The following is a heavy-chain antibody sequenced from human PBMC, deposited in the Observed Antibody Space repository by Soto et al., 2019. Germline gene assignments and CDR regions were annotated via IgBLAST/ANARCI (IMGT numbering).Heavy chain of an antibody. D-gene: IGHD5-12*01. V-gene: IGHV4-34*01. CDR1: GGSLSGYY. CDR2: VKDGGHA. CDR3: ARGQEGVVATH. Sequence: QVQLQQWGAGLLKPSETLSLNCAVTGGSLSGYYWSWIRQPPGKGLEWGGEVKDGGHANYSPSLRGRVTISSATCNLQFLLRLHSVTAADAGGYYCARGQEGVVATHWDQGSLVTVSS. J-gene: IGHJ4*02.